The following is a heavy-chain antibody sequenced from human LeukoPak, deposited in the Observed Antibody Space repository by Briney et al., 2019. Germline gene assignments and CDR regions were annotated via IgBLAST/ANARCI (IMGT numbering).Heavy chain of an antibody. CDR2: VNHSGYT. Sequence: SETLSLTCAVSGTSFSSYYWSWIRQPPGKGLEWIGEVNHSGYTNDNPSLKSRVTISVDTSKNQFSLRLRSVTAADTGVYFCARMTAGHDFWGQGTLVTVSS. D-gene: IGHD2-21*02. J-gene: IGHJ4*02. CDR3: ARMTAGHDF. CDR1: GTSFSSYY. V-gene: IGHV4-34*01.